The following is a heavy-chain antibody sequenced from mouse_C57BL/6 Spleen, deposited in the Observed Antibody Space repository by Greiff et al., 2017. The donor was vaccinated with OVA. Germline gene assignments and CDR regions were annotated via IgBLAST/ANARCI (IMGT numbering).Heavy chain of an antibody. J-gene: IGHJ3*01. Sequence: DVQLVESGGGLVKPGGSLKLSCAASGFTFSSYAMSWVRQTPEKRLEWVATISDGGSYTYYPDNVKGRFTISRDNAKNNLYLQMSHLKSEDTAMYYCARGQGGFAYWGQGTLVTVSA. V-gene: IGHV5-4*01. CDR3: ARGQGGFAY. CDR1: GFTFSSYA. CDR2: ISDGGSYT. D-gene: IGHD3-2*01.